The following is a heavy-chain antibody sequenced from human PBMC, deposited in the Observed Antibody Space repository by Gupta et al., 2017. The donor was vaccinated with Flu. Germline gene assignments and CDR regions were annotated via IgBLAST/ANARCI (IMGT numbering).Heavy chain of an antibody. CDR2: IKQDGSDK. J-gene: IGHJ4*02. CDR3: ARVGGAWYFDH. Sequence: EVQLVESGGGLVQPGGSLRLSCAASGFTLSSYWMTWVRQALGKGLEWVANIKQDGSDKYYVDSVKGRFTISRDNAKNSLYLQMNSLRAEDTAVYYCARVGGAWYFDHCGQGTLVTVSS. V-gene: IGHV3-7*01. D-gene: IGHD6-25*01. CDR1: GFTLSSYW.